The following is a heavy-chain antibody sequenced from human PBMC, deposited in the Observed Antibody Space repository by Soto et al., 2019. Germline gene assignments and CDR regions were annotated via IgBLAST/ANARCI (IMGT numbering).Heavy chain of an antibody. CDR3: AREKLAAMLFFDS. V-gene: IGHV4-31*03. CDR1: GGPIRSGGYY. D-gene: IGHD2-2*01. J-gene: IGHJ4*01. CDR2: ISSGGTT. Sequence: PSETLSLTCTVSGGPIRSGGYYWIWVRQHPGKGLEWIGHISSGGTTYSTPSLEIRISISEDTSKNQFSLTLRSVTAADTAVYFCAREKLAAMLFFDSWGHGILVTVSS.